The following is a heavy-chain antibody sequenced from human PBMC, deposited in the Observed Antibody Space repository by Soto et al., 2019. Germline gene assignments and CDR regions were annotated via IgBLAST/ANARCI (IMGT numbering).Heavy chain of an antibody. CDR1: GGTFSSYA. J-gene: IGHJ4*02. Sequence: SVKVSCKASGGTFSSYAISWVRQAPGQGLEWMGGIIPIFGTANYAQKLQGRVTITADESTSTAYMELSSLRSEDTAVYYCARDLIAVAGTRKVLLYYFDYWGQGTLVTVSS. CDR2: IIPIFGTA. CDR3: ARDLIAVAGTRKVLLYYFDY. D-gene: IGHD6-19*01. V-gene: IGHV1-69*13.